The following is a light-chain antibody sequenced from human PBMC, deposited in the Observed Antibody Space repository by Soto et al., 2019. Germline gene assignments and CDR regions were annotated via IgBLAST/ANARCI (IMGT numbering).Light chain of an antibody. J-gene: IGKJ4*01. V-gene: IGKV3-11*01. CDR3: QQRTTWPRT. Sequence: EIVLTQSPATLSLSPGERATLSCRASQSVTSSLVWYQQKPGQAPRLLIYDASNRATDIPARFSGSGSGTDFTLTIGSLEPEDSAVYYCQQRTTWPRTFGGGTKVEIK. CDR2: DAS. CDR1: QSVTSS.